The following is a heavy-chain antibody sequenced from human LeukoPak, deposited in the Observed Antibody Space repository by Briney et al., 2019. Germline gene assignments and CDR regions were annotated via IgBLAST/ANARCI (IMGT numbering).Heavy chain of an antibody. V-gene: IGHV4-59*01. D-gene: IGHD1-26*01. CDR2: FHFSGST. J-gene: IGHJ4*02. CDR3: ARDLGGIYFDY. CDR1: DASISGYY. Sequence: SETLSLTCTVSDASISGYYWSWIRQPPGKGLEWIGSFHFSGSTNYNPSLRSRVTISVDTSKNQLSLKLSSVTAADTAVYYCARDLGGIYFDYWGQGTLVTVSS.